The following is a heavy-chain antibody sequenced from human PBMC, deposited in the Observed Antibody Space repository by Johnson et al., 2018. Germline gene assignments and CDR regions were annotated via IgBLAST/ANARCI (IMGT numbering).Heavy chain of an antibody. CDR1: GYTFTSYY. V-gene: IGHV1-46*01. J-gene: IGHJ3*02. CDR3: ARLYGSGSYYNGDAFDI. D-gene: IGHD3-10*01. CDR2: INPSGGST. Sequence: QVQLVESGAEVKKPGASVEVSCKASGYTFTSYYMHWVRQAPGQGLEWMGIINPSGGSTSYAQKFQGRVTMTRDTSTSTVYMELSSLRSEDTAVYYCARLYGSGSYYNGDAFDIWGQGTMVTVSS.